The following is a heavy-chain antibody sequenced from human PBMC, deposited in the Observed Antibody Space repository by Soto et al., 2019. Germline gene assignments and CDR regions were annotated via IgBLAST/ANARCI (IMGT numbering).Heavy chain of an antibody. CDR3: QRHLGTFVFDY. D-gene: IGHD3-10*01. Sequence: QVQLQESGPGLVKPSQTLSLTCTVSGGSISSGGYFWHWIRQHPGKGLEWIGYIFYSGSTLYNLSLKSRVALSVDPSKNQFALKVTSVTAADTAVYYCQRHLGTFVFDYWGQGALFTVSS. CDR1: GGSISSGGYF. J-gene: IGHJ4*02. V-gene: IGHV4-31*03. CDR2: IFYSGST.